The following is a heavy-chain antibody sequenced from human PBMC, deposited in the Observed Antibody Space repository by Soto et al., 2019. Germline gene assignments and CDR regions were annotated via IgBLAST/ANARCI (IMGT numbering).Heavy chain of an antibody. Sequence: PSETLSLTCTVSGGSINSGGHYWSWIRQHPGRGLEWIGYINYSGSNNYNASLKSRAIISKDTSKNQLCLNLSSVTAADTAIYYCARNYYNGKVYRYWGQGTLVTVSS. CDR1: GGSINSGGHY. CDR2: INYSGSN. J-gene: IGHJ4*02. CDR3: ARNYYNGKVYRY. D-gene: IGHD3-22*01. V-gene: IGHV4-31*03.